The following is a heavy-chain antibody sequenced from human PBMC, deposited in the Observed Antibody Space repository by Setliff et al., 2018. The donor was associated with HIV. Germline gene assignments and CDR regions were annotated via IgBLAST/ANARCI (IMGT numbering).Heavy chain of an antibody. V-gene: IGHV1-69*13. CDR2: IIPIFGTT. D-gene: IGHD3-22*01. CDR3: ARIPNHSSGFDY. CDR1: GYTFISYG. Sequence: SVKVSCKASGYTFISYGITWVRQAPGKGLEWMGGIIPIFGTTHYAQKFQGRVTVTADESTSTAYMQLSSLRSDDTAVYYCARIPNHSSGFDYWGQGTPVTVSS. J-gene: IGHJ4*02.